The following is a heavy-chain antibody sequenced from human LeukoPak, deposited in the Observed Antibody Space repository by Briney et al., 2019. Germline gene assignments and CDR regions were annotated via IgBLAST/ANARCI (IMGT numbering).Heavy chain of an antibody. CDR1: GYTLTELS. CDR2: FDPEDGET. Sequence: ASVKVSCKVSGYTLTELSMHWVRQAPGKGLEWMGGFDPEDGETIYAQKFQGRVTMTEDTSTDTAYMELSSLRSEDTAVYYCATGLLWFGEWSNWGQGTLVTVSS. CDR3: ATGLLWFGEWSN. V-gene: IGHV1-24*01. J-gene: IGHJ4*02. D-gene: IGHD3-10*01.